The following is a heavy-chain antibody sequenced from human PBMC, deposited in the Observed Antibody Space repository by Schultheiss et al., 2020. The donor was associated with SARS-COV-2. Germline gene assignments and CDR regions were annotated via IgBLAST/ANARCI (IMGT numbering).Heavy chain of an antibody. V-gene: IGHV1-18*04. J-gene: IGHJ3*02. Sequence: ASVKVSCKASGYTFTGYYMHWVRQAPGQGLEWMGWISAYNGNTNYAQKLQGRVTMTTDTSTSTAYMELRSLRSDDTAVYYCAKHQLELRGHDAFDIWGQGTMVTVSS. D-gene: IGHD1-7*01. CDR2: ISAYNGNT. CDR3: AKHQLELRGHDAFDI. CDR1: GYTFTGYY.